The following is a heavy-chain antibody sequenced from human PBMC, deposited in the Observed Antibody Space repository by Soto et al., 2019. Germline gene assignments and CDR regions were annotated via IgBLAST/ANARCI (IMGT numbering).Heavy chain of an antibody. V-gene: IGHV4-59*01. D-gene: IGHD3-22*01. J-gene: IGHJ4*02. CDR3: ARFVKYYFDKDGSHYYFDY. CDR2: IYYSGST. CDR1: GGSISSYY. Sequence: SDTLSLTCTVSGGSISSYYWSWIRQPPGKGLEWIGYIYYSGSTNYNPSLKSRVTISVDTSKNQFFLKLSSVTAADTAVYYCARFVKYYFDKDGSHYYFDYWGQGALVTVSS.